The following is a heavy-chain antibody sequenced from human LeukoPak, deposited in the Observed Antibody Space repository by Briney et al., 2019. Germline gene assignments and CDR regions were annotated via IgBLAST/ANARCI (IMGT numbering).Heavy chain of an antibody. J-gene: IGHJ4*02. D-gene: IGHD3-10*01. CDR2: IYSTGST. CDR1: GGSISSGGHY. CDR3: ARDQTYSGSGIYTHFDY. V-gene: IGHV4-61*02. Sequence: SETLSLTCTVSGGSISSGGHYWSWIRQPAGKGLEYLGRIYSTGSTNYNPSLRSRVTISVDTSKNHFSLKLSSVTAADTAVYYCARDQTYSGSGIYTHFDYWGQGILVTVSS.